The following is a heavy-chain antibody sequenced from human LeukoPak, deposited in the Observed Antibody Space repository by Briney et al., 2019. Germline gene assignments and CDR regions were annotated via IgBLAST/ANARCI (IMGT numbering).Heavy chain of an antibody. CDR2: ISGSGGST. Sequence: GGSLRLSCAASGFTFSSYAMSWVRQAPGKGLEWVSAISGSGGSTYYADSVKGRFTISRDNSKNTLYLQMNSLRAEDTAVYYCAKDQGAKCSSTSCYRGGDYWGQGTLVTVSS. V-gene: IGHV3-23*01. D-gene: IGHD2-2*01. J-gene: IGHJ4*02. CDR3: AKDQGAKCSSTSCYRGGDY. CDR1: GFTFSSYA.